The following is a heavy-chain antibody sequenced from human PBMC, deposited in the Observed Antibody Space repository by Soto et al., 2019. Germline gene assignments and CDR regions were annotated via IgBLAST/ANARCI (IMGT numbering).Heavy chain of an antibody. CDR3: TRGRGFGHFTPPFAY. D-gene: IGHD3-10*01. J-gene: IGHJ4*02. V-gene: IGHV4-34*01. Sequence: QVQLQQWGAGLLKPAATMSLTCAVSGGSFSGYFWSWIRQPPGQGLEWIGEINHSGSTYYNPSLRSRVTVLVDTSRSQFSLKLCSVPAADTAVYFCTRGRGFGHFTPPFAYGGQGTLVTVSS. CDR1: GGSFSGYF. CDR2: INHSGST.